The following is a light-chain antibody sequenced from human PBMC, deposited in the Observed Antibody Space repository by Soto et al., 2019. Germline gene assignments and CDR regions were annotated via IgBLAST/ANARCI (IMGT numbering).Light chain of an antibody. CDR3: LLSYSGARLVV. V-gene: IGLV7-46*01. Sequence: QAVVTQEPSLTVSPGGTVTLTCGSSTGAVTSGHYPYWFQQKPGQAPRTLIYDTSNKHSWTPARFLGSLLGGKAALTLSGAQPEDEAEYYCLLSYSGARLVVFGGGTQLTVL. CDR2: DTS. J-gene: IGLJ2*01. CDR1: TGAVTSGHY.